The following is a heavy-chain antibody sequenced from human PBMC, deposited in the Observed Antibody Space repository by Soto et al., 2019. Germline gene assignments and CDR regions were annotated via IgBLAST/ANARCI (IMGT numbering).Heavy chain of an antibody. Sequence: SETLSLTCTVSGGSISSYYWSWIRQPPGKGLEWIGYIYYSGSTNYNPSLRSRVTISVDTSKNQFSLKLSSVTAADTAVYYCARDSPDDILTDGGSCYPAPGPYNWFDPWGQGTLVTVSS. CDR2: IYYSGST. D-gene: IGHD2-15*01. CDR3: ARDSPDDILTDGGSCYPAPGPYNWFDP. V-gene: IGHV4-59*01. CDR1: GGSISSYY. J-gene: IGHJ5*02.